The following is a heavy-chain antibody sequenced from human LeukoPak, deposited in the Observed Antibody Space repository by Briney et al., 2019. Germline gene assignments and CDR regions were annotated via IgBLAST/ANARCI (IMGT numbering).Heavy chain of an antibody. V-gene: IGHV3-53*01. D-gene: IGHD3-16*01. J-gene: IGHJ3*02. CDR1: GFTVSGDY. CDR2: IYSDGGT. Sequence: SGGSLRLSCAASGFTVSGDYMTWVRQAPGKGLEWVSLIYSDGGTYYADSVKGRFIISRDNSKNTLYLQMNSLRAEDTAVYYCTRGQFDDAFDIWGQGTMVTVSS. CDR3: TRGQFDDAFDI.